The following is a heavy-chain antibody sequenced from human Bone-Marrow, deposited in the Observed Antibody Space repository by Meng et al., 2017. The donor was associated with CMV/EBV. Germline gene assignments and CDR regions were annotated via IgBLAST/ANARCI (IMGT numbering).Heavy chain of an antibody. D-gene: IGHD2-2*01. J-gene: IGHJ4*02. V-gene: IGHV3-21*01. CDR1: GFTFGGYS. Sequence: GGSLRLSCVGSGFTFGGYSMNWVRQAPGEALEWVSSISGRSEYILYGDSVKGRFTISRDNAKNSLFLEMNSLRAEDTAVYYCAKGYGDCSSTSCYPGWFDYWGQGTLVTVSS. CDR3: AKGYGDCSSTSCYPGWFDY. CDR2: ISGRSEYI.